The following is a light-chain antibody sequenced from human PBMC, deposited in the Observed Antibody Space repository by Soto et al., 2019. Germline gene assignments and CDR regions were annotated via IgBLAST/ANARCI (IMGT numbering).Light chain of an antibody. CDR3: ASWDDSLSGRV. V-gene: IGLV1-47*01. Sequence: QSVLAQPPSASGTPGQRVIISCSGKTPNIGSNYVYWYRHLPGTAPQLLIYRNNQRPSGVPDRFSGSKSRTSASLAISGLRSEDEADYYCASWDDSLSGRVFGGRTQLTVL. CDR2: RNN. J-gene: IGLJ3*02. CDR1: TPNIGSNY.